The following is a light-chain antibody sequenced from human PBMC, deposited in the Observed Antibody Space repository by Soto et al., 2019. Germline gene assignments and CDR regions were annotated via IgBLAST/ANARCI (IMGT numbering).Light chain of an antibody. CDR2: GAS. CDR3: QQYATSPRT. Sequence: EIVLTQSPGTLSLSPGEGATLSCRASQNVDSNYLAWYQQKPGQAPRIILFGASGRATGIPDRFSGSGSGTDFTLTIARLEPEDFSVYYCQQYATSPRTFGQGTKVDIK. V-gene: IGKV3-20*01. CDR1: QNVDSNY. J-gene: IGKJ1*01.